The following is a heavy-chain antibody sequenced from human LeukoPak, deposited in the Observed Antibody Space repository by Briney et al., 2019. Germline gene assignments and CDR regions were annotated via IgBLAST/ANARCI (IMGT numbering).Heavy chain of an antibody. CDR3: ARRLPSYGSGNDDAFDI. CDR1: GGSISSYY. CDR2: IYYSGST. J-gene: IGHJ3*02. D-gene: IGHD3-10*01. V-gene: IGHV4-59*08. Sequence: PSETLSLTCTVSGGSISSYYWSWIRQPPGKGLEWIGYIYYSGSTNYNPSLKSRVTISVDTSKNQFSLKLSSVTAADTAVYYCARRLPSYGSGNDDAFDIWGQGTMVTVSS.